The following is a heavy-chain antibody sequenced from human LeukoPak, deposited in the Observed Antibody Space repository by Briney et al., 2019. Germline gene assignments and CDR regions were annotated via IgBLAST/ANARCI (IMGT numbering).Heavy chain of an antibody. J-gene: IGHJ4*02. CDR1: GGSVSSGSYY. D-gene: IGHD3-22*01. V-gene: IGHV4-61*01. CDR2: IYYSGST. CDR3: AREGMSGYYSFDY. Sequence: SETLSLTCTVSGGSVSSGSYYWSWIRQPPGKGLEWIGYIYYSGSTNYNPSLNSRVTISVDTSKNQFSLKLSSVTAADTAVYYCAREGMSGYYSFDYWGQGTLVTVSS.